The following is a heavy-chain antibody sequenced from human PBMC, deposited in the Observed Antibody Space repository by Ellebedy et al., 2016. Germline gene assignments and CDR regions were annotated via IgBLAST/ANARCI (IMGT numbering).Heavy chain of an antibody. Sequence: ASVKVSCXASGYTFTSYDINWVRQATGQGLEWMGWMNPNSGNTGYAQKFQGRVTMTRNTSISTAYMELSSLRSEDTAVYYCARALVGATDYGMDVWGQGTTVTVSS. CDR1: GYTFTSYD. CDR3: ARALVGATDYGMDV. J-gene: IGHJ6*02. CDR2: MNPNSGNT. V-gene: IGHV1-8*01. D-gene: IGHD1-26*01.